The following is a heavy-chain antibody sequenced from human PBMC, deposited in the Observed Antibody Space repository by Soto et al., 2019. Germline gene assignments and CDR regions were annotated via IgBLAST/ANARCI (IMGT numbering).Heavy chain of an antibody. V-gene: IGHV4-39*01. CDR1: GGSISSSSYY. CDR2: IYYSGST. CDR3: AIKSQIAAAGNGGHSGYNWFDP. Sequence: PSEPLSLTCTVSGGSISSSSYYWGWIRQPPGKGLEWIGSIYYSGSTYYNPSLKSRVTISVDTSKNQFSLKLSSVTAADTAVYYCAIKSQIAAAGNGGHSGYNWFDPWGQGTLVTVSS. D-gene: IGHD6-13*01. J-gene: IGHJ5*02.